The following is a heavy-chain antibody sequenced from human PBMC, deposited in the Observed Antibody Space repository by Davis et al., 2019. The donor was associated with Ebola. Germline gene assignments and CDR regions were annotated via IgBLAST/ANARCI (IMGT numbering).Heavy chain of an antibody. Sequence: GESLKISCAASGFTFSGSAMHWVRQASGKGLEWVGRIRSKANSYATAYAASVKGRFTISRDDSKNTAYLQMNSLKPEDTAVYYCTSTNYYDSSGYVDYWGQGTLVTVSS. J-gene: IGHJ4*02. CDR1: GFTFSGSA. CDR2: IRSKANSYAT. D-gene: IGHD3-22*01. CDR3: TSTNYYDSSGYVDY. V-gene: IGHV3-73*01.